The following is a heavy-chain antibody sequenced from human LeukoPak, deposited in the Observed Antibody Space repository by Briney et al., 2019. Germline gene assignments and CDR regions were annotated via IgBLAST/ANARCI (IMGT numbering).Heavy chain of an antibody. CDR2: ISAYNGNT. V-gene: IGHV1-18*01. CDR3: AALVVGATAFDY. J-gene: IGHJ4*02. CDR1: GYTFTSYG. Sequence: ASVKVSCKASGYTFTSYGISWVRQAPGQGLEWMGWISAYNGNTNYAQKLQGRVTMTTDASTSTAYMELRSLRSDDTAVYYCAALVVGATAFDYWGQGTLVTVSS. D-gene: IGHD1-26*01.